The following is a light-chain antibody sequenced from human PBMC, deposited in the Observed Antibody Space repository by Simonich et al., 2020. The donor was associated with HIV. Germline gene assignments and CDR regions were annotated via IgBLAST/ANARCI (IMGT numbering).Light chain of an antibody. V-gene: IGLV2-14*01. J-gene: IGLJ3*02. Sequence: QSALTQPASVSGSPGPSITISCTGTSSDVGCYNYVSWYQQHPGKAPKLMIYDVRKRPTGVSNRCSGSNSGNTASLTISGLQAEDEADYYCSSYTSSSTWVFGGGTKLTVL. CDR2: DVR. CDR1: SSDVGCYNY. CDR3: SSYTSSSTWV.